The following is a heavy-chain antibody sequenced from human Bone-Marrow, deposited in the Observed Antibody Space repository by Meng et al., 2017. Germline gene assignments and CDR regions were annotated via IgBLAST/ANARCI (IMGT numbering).Heavy chain of an antibody. CDR3: ARDLVSGYGDYVAGWFDP. Sequence: GESLKISCAASGFTFDDYGMSWVRQAPGKGLEWVSVIYSGGSTYYADSVKGRFTISRDNSKNTLYLQMTSLRAEDTAVYYCARDLVSGYGDYVAGWFDPWGQGTLVTVSS. V-gene: IGHV3-53*01. J-gene: IGHJ5*02. CDR1: GFTFDDYG. CDR2: IYSGGST. D-gene: IGHD4-17*01.